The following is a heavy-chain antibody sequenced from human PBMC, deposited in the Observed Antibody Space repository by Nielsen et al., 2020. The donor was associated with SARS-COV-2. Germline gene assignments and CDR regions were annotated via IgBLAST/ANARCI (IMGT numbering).Heavy chain of an antibody. J-gene: IGHJ4*02. CDR1: GGSFSGYY. CDR2: INHSGST. Sequence: SETLSLTCAVYGGSFSGYYWSWIRRPPGKGLEWIGEINHSGSTNYNPSLKSRVTISVDTSKNQFSLKLSSVTAADTAVYYCARVDIVVVPAAVYYFDYWGQGTLVTVSS. CDR3: ARVDIVVVPAAVYYFDY. V-gene: IGHV4-34*01. D-gene: IGHD2-2*03.